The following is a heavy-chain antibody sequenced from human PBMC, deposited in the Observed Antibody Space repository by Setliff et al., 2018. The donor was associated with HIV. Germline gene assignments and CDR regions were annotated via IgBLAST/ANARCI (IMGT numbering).Heavy chain of an antibody. CDR3: VRDAYGNSYFDY. CDR2: ISSTGRYI. V-gene: IGHV3-21*01. D-gene: IGHD4-17*01. CDR1: GFTFSSYA. J-gene: IGHJ4*02. Sequence: GESLRLSCAASGFTFSSYAMSWVRQAPGKGLEWVSSISSTGRYIYYADALGGRFTISRDNARNSLYLHIIDLGAEDTATYYCVRDAYGNSYFDYWGQGALVTVSS.